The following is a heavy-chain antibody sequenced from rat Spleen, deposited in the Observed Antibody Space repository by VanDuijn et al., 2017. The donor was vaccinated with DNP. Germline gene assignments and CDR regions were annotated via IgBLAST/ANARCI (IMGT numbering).Heavy chain of an antibody. J-gene: IGHJ2*01. CDR1: GFSISNYD. Sequence: EVQLVESGGGLVQPGKSLKLSCAASGFSISNYDMAWVRQAPTKGLEWVTSISPSGGSTNYRDSVKGRFTVSSDNAKSTLYLQMDRLGSEDSAAYSCARPSAFYVFTLLFDYWGQGVMVTVSS. D-gene: IGHD1-12*01. CDR2: ISPSGGST. CDR3: ARPSAFYVFTLLFDY. V-gene: IGHV5-25*01.